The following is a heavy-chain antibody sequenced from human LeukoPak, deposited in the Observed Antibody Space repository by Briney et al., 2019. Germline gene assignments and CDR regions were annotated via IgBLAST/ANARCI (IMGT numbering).Heavy chain of an antibody. CDR2: ISSSSSTI. J-gene: IGHJ4*02. CDR3: ARGGAARPDY. V-gene: IGHV3-48*02. D-gene: IGHD6-6*01. Sequence: GGSLRLSCAASGFSFSHYGMDWVRQAPEKGLEWISYISSSSSTIYYADSVKGRFTISRDNAKNSLYLQMNSLRDEDTAVYYCARGGAARPDYWSQGTLVTVSS. CDR1: GFSFSHYG.